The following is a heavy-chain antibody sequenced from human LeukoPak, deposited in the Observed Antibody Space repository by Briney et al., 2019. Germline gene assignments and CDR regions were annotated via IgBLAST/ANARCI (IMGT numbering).Heavy chain of an antibody. D-gene: IGHD6-6*01. V-gene: IGHV3-21*01. CDR3: ARGVVSIAARPAYFDY. Sequence: TGGSLRLSCAASGFTFNTYSMNWVRQAPGKGLEWVSSISSGSSYIYYIDSVKGRFTISRDNAKNSLYLQMNSLRAEDTAVYYCARGVVSIAARPAYFDYWGQGTLVTVSS. J-gene: IGHJ4*02. CDR1: GFTFNTYS. CDR2: ISSGSSYI.